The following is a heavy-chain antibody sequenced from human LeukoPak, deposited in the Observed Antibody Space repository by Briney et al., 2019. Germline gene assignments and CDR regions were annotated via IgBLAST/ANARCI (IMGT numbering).Heavy chain of an antibody. V-gene: IGHV3-48*03. D-gene: IGHD3-10*01. J-gene: IGHJ4*02. CDR2: ISSSGSTI. CDR3: ASGITIRDLDY. Sequence: PGGSLRLSCAASGFTFSSFEMNWVRQAPGKGLEWVSYISSSGSTIYYADSVKGRFTISRDNAKNSLFLQMISLGAEDTAVYYCASGITIRDLDYWGQGTLVTVSS. CDR1: GFTFSSFE.